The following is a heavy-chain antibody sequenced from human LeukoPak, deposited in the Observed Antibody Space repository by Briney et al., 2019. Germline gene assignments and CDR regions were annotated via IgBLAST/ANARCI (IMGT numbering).Heavy chain of an antibody. CDR1: GLTFSDYA. CDR2: ITSGFTP. J-gene: IGHJ4*02. D-gene: IGHD1-14*01. Sequence: PGGSLRLSCAASGLTFSDYAMSWFRQAPGKGLEWVSGITSGFTPHYADSVKGRFTISRDNSKNTLYLEMNSLSPDDTAVYYCARGVEPLAANTLAYWGQGTLVTVSS. V-gene: IGHV3-23*01. CDR3: ARGVEPLAANTLAY.